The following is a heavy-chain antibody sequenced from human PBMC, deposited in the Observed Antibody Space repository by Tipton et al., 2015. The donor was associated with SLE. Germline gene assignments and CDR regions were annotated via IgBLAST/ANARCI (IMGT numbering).Heavy chain of an antibody. CDR1: GGSISSYY. V-gene: IGHV4-59*01. CDR3: ARVGYSNCMDV. CDR2: IYYSGST. Sequence: TLSLTCTVSGGSISSYYWSWIRQPPGKGLEWIGYIYYSGSTNYNPSLKSRVTISVDTSKNQFSLKLSSVTAADTAVYYCARVGYSNCMDVWGKGTTVTVSS. J-gene: IGHJ6*03. D-gene: IGHD4-11*01.